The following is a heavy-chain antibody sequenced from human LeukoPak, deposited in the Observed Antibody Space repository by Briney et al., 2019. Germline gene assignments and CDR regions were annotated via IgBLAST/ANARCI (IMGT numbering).Heavy chain of an antibody. J-gene: IGHJ5*02. D-gene: IGHD5-12*01. CDR1: GGSISSYY. CDR2: IFYNGIT. CDR3: ARDARTSGYDTGWFDP. V-gene: IGHV4-59*01. Sequence: SETLSLTCTVSGGSISSYYWSWIRQPPGKGLEWIGYIFYNGITNYNPSLKSRVTISVDTSKNQFSLNLNSVTAADTAVYYCARDARTSGYDTGWFDPWGQGTLVTVSS.